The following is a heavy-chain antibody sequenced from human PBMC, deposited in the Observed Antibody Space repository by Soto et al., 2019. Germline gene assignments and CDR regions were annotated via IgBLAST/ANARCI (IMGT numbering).Heavy chain of an antibody. V-gene: IGHV3-53*04. CDR2: GYSGGTT. Sequence: EVQLVGSGGGLAHPGGSLRLSCAASGFTVSSNYRSWVRQAPGKGLEWVSVGYSGGTTYYADSVEGRFTISRHNSKNTLYLQMNSLRAEDTAVYYCAREHSQYYYGSGSYHNWFDPWGQGTLVTVSS. CDR1: GFTVSSNY. D-gene: IGHD3-10*01. CDR3: AREHSQYYYGSGSYHNWFDP. J-gene: IGHJ5*02.